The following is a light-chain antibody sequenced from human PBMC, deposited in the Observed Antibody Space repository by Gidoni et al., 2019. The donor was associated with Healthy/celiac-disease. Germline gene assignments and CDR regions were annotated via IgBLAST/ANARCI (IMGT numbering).Light chain of an antibody. CDR1: QSISSC. J-gene: IGKJ1*01. CDR2: KAS. CDR3: QQYNSYPWT. V-gene: IGKV1-5*03. Sequence: DIQMTQSPYTLSAAVGDRDTITCRASQSISSCLAWYQQKPGKAPKLLIYKASSLESGVPSRFSGRGSGTEFTRTISSLQPDEFATDYCQQYNSYPWTFXXXTKVEIK.